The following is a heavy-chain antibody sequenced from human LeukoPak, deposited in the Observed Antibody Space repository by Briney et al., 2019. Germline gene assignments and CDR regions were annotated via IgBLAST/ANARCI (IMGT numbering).Heavy chain of an antibody. CDR3: AREYYYGSGRYYYMDV. J-gene: IGHJ6*03. CDR1: GYTFTSYY. Sequence: RASVKVSCKASGYTFTSYYMHWVRQAPGQGLEWMGIINPSSGSTSYAQKFQGRVTMTRDMSTSTVYMELSSLRSEDTAVYYCAREYYYGSGRYYYMDVWGKGTTVTISS. V-gene: IGHV1-46*01. D-gene: IGHD3-10*01. CDR2: INPSSGST.